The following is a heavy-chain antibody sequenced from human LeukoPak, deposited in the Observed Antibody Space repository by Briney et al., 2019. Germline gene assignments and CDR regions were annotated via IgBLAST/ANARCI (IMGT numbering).Heavy chain of an antibody. D-gene: IGHD4-17*01. CDR3: ARPTTFYYYYMDV. J-gene: IGHJ6*03. Sequence: SETLSLTCTVSGGSISSSRYYWGWNRQPPGKGLEWIGSIYYSGNTYYSPSLKSRVTMSVDTSKNQFSLKLTSVTAADTAVYYCARPTTFYYYYMDVWGKGTTVTVSS. V-gene: IGHV4-39*01. CDR2: IYYSGNT. CDR1: GGSISSSRYY.